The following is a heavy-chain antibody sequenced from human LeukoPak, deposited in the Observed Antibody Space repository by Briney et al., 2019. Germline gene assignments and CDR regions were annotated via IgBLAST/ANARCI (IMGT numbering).Heavy chain of an antibody. J-gene: IGHJ4*02. CDR1: GFTFSDEY. CDR2: VSNSGSSI. CDR3: AQKGGADN. D-gene: IGHD2-15*01. V-gene: IGHV3-11*04. Sequence: GGSLRLSCAASGFTFSDEYMSWIRQAPGKGLEWISCVSNSGSSIYYADSVKGRFSISRDNVKNSLYLQMNSLRVEDTAVYYCAQKGGADNWGQGTLVTVSS.